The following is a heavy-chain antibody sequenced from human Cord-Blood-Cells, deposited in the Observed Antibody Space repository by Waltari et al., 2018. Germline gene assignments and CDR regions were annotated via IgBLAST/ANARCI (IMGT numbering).Heavy chain of an antibody. J-gene: IGHJ5*02. CDR3: ARELGCSSSWSWFDP. D-gene: IGHD6-13*01. CDR2: VSYDGSSK. CDR1: VSNSSGWS. Sequence: QVQLVESWGGAVQPGRARCLHRAAPVSNSSGWSMHLVRQAPGKGVEWVAVVSYDGSSKYYADAVKCRCTISRDNSKNTLYLQMNSLRAEDTAVYYCARELGCSSSWSWFDPWGQGTLVTVSS. V-gene: IGHV3-30-3*01.